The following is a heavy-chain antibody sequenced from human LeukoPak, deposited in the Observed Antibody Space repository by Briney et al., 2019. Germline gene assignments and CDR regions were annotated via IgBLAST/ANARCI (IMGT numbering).Heavy chain of an antibody. CDR2: ISGSGGST. Sequence: GGSLRLSCAASGFTFSSYGMSWVRQAPGKGLEWVSAISGSGGSTYYADSVKGRFTISRDNSKNTLYLQMNSLRAEDTAVYYCARATGRGYYYDSSGYFDYWGQGTLVTVSS. V-gene: IGHV3-23*01. J-gene: IGHJ4*02. D-gene: IGHD3-22*01. CDR1: GFTFSSYG. CDR3: ARATGRGYYYDSSGYFDY.